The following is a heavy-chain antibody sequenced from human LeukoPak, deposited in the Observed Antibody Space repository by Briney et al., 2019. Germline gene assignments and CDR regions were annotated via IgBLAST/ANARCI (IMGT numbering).Heavy chain of an antibody. CDR2: IYYSGST. CDR3: ARYGLLWFGESPTYYYMDV. D-gene: IGHD3-10*01. Sequence: SSETLSLTCTVSGGSISSYYWSWIRQPPGEGLEWIGYIYYSGSTNYNPSPKSRVTISVATSKNQFSLKLSSVTAADTAVYYCARYGLLWFGESPTYYYMDVWGKGTTVTISS. J-gene: IGHJ6*03. CDR1: GGSISSYY. V-gene: IGHV4-59*01.